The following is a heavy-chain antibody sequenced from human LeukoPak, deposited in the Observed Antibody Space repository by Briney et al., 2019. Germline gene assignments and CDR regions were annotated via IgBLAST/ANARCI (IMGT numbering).Heavy chain of an antibody. CDR2: ISTAGEVT. CDR1: GFALSSYA. CDR3: AEKVAGAAPFEH. J-gene: IGHJ4*02. V-gene: IGHV3-23*01. D-gene: IGHD6-19*01. Sequence: PGGSLRLSCAASGFALSSYAMSWVRQAPGKGPEWVSGISTAGEVTDYADSVKGRFIISRDNSKNTLYLQMNSLRVEDTATYYCAEKVAGAAPFEHWGPGTLVTVSS.